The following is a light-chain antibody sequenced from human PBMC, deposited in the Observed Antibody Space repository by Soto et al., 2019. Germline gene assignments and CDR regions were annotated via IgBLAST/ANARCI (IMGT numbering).Light chain of an antibody. J-gene: IGKJ3*01. V-gene: IGKV3-20*01. CDR1: QSINYTS. Sequence: EMVLTQSPGTLSLSPGAGATVACRVSQSINYTSLVWYQRKFGQSPRLLIYNTSTKATGIPDRFSGSGSGTYFTLSSSGLEPEDFAVYYCQHYGGSFFFRPATKVDFK. CDR3: QHYGGSFF. CDR2: NTS.